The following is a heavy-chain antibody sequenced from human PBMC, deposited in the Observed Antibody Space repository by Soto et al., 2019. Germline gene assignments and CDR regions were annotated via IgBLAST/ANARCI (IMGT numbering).Heavy chain of an antibody. Sequence: GGSLRLSCEASVFIFSNYVMSWVRQAPGKGLEWVSTIHGNGAGYYADSVKGRFTVSRDNAKNTLYLQMHSLRAEDTALYYCAKRFLVLSTRTFDYWGQGTLVTVSS. CDR1: VFIFSNYV. V-gene: IGHV3-23*01. D-gene: IGHD3-3*01. CDR2: IHGNGAG. CDR3: AKRFLVLSTRTFDY. J-gene: IGHJ4*02.